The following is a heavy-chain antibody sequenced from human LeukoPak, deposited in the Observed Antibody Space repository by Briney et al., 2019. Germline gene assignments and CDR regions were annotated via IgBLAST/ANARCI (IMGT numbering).Heavy chain of an antibody. Sequence: GGSLRLSCAASGFTFDDYAMHWVRQAPGKGLEWVSGISWNSGSIGYADSVKGRFTISRDNAKNSLYLQMNSLRAEDTALYYCAKGVDDYGDYGYFDYWGQGTLVTVSS. CDR3: AKGVDDYGDYGYFDY. D-gene: IGHD4-17*01. CDR1: GFTFDDYA. V-gene: IGHV3-9*01. CDR2: ISWNSGSI. J-gene: IGHJ4*02.